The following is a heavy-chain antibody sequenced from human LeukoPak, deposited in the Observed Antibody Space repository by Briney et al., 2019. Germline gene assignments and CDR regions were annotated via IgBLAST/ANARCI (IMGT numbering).Heavy chain of an antibody. CDR2: ISSSSSTI. CDR1: GFTFSSYA. D-gene: IGHD4-17*01. J-gene: IGHJ6*03. Sequence: GGSLRLSGAASGFTFSSYAMSWVRQAPGKGLEWVSYISSSSSTIYYADSVKGRFTISRDNAKNSLYLQMNSLRAEDTAVYYCTNYGVYTGYYFMDVWGKGTTVTVSS. V-gene: IGHV3-48*01. CDR3: TNYGVYTGYYFMDV.